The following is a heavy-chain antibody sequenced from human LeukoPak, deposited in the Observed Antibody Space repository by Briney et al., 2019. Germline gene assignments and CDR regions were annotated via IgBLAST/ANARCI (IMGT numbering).Heavy chain of an antibody. CDR2: IKQDGSEK. J-gene: IGHJ4*02. V-gene: IGHV3-7*01. CDR1: GIAFSSYM. CDR3: AVLRGKNY. D-gene: IGHD3-10*01. Sequence: GGSLRLSCAASGIAFSSYMLTWVRQAPGKGLEWVANIKQDGSEKYYVDSVEGRFSISRDNAKNSLYLQMNSLRVEDTAVYYCAVLRGKNYWGQGTLVTVSS.